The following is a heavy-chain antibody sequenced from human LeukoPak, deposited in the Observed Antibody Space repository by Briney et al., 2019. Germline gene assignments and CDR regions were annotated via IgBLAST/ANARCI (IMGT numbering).Heavy chain of an antibody. CDR1: GYTFTSYD. V-gene: IGHV1-8*01. J-gene: IGHJ5*02. Sequence: ASVKVSCKASGYTFTSYDINWVRQATGQGLEWMGWMNPNGGNTGYAQKFQGRVTMTRNTSISTAYMELSSLRSEDTAVYYCARVFCSSTSCYVWFDPWGQGTLVTVSS. CDR2: MNPNGGNT. D-gene: IGHD2-2*01. CDR3: ARVFCSSTSCYVWFDP.